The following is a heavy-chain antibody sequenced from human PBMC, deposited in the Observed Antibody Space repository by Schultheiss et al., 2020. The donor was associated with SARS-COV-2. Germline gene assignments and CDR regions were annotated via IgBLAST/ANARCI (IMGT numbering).Heavy chain of an antibody. CDR1: GFTFSSYA. J-gene: IGHJ4*02. V-gene: IGHV3-30*04. D-gene: IGHD2-2*02. Sequence: GGSLRLSCAASGFTFSSYAMHWVRQAPGKGLEWVAVISYDGSNKYYADSVKDRFTISRDNSKNTLYLQMNSLRAEDTAVYYCASVWGIVIVPAAIDYWGQGTLVTVSS. CDR3: ASVWGIVIVPAAIDY. CDR2: ISYDGSNK.